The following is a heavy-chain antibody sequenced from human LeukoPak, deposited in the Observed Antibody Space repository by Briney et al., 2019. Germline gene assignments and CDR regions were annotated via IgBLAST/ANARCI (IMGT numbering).Heavy chain of an antibody. V-gene: IGHV3-23*01. J-gene: IGHJ4*02. Sequence: GGSLRLSCAASGFTFSSYAMSWVRQAPGKGLEWVSAITGSGGSTYYADSVKGWFTISRDNSKNTLYLQMNSLRAEDTAVYYCAKGVVVAPDVTPFDYWGQGTLVTVSS. CDR3: AKGVVVAPDVTPFDY. CDR2: ITGSGGST. D-gene: IGHD2-2*01. CDR1: GFTFSSYA.